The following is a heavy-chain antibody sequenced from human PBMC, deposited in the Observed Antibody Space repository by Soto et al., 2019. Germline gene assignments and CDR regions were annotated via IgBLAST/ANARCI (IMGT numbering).Heavy chain of an antibody. CDR3: ARDAGFSSGWNYNWFDP. V-gene: IGHV1-69*13. J-gene: IGHJ5*02. D-gene: IGHD6-19*01. CDR1: GGTFSSYA. Sequence: AVKVSCKASGGTFSSYATSWVRQAPGQGLEWMGGIIPIFGTANYAQKFQGRVTITADESTSTAYMELSSLRSEDTAVYYCARDAGFSSGWNYNWFDPWGQGTLVTVSS. CDR2: IIPIFGTA.